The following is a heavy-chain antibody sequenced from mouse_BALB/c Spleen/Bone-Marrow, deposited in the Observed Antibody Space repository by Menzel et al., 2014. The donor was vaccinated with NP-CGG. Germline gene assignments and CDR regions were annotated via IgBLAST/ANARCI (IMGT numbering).Heavy chain of an antibody. J-gene: IGHJ4*01. CDR2: IYPGSGNT. Sequence: QVQLQQSGAELARPGASVKLSCKASGYTFTDYYVSWVKQRTGQGLEWIGEIYPGSGNTYYNEKFKGKATLTADGSSSTSYMQLSSLTSEDSAVYFGARAASLDYWGQGTSVTVSS. CDR1: GYTFTDYY. V-gene: IGHV1-77*01. CDR3: ARAASLDY.